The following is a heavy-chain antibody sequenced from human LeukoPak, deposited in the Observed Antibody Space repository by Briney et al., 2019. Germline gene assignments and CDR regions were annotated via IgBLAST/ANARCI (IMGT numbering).Heavy chain of an antibody. Sequence: SETLSLTCTVSGVSISNYYWSWIRQPPGKGLGWSASIYYSGRINNNPSLKSRVTISVDTSKNQFSLKLSSVTAADTAVYYCARQFYTAIVLFWFDPWGLGTLVTVSS. V-gene: IGHV4-59*08. CDR2: IYYSGRI. J-gene: IGHJ5*02. CDR3: ARQFYTAIVLFWFDP. D-gene: IGHD5-18*01. CDR1: GVSISNYY.